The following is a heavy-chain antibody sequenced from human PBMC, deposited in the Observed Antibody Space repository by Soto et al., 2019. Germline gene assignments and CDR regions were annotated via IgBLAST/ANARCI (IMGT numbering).Heavy chain of an antibody. D-gene: IGHD3-3*01. V-gene: IGHV2-5*02. J-gene: IGHJ5*02. CDR3: AHRATMTIFGLIIDSGVWFDP. CDR2: IYWDGDR. Sequence: QITLKESGPTLVKPTQTLTLTCTFSGFSLSTSGAAVGWFRQPPGRALEWLALIYWDGDRRYNPSLQSRLTTDKDPCRNQPALRLTSVDPADTATYYWAHRATMTIFGLIIDSGVWFDPWGQGTLVIVSS. CDR1: GFSLSTSGAA.